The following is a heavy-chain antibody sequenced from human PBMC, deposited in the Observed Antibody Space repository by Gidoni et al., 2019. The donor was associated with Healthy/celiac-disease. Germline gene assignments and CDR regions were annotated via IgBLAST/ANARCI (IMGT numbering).Heavy chain of an antibody. Sequence: QVQLQESGPGLVKPSETLSLTCPVSGYSLSSGYYWGWIRQPPGKGLEWIGSIYHSGSTYYNPSLKSRVTISVDTSKNQFSLKLSSVTAADTAVYYCARDTRIAVASYYYYGMDVWGQGTTVTVSS. CDR2: IYHSGST. D-gene: IGHD6-19*01. V-gene: IGHV4-38-2*02. CDR1: GYSLSSGYY. J-gene: IGHJ6*02. CDR3: ARDTRIAVASYYYYGMDV.